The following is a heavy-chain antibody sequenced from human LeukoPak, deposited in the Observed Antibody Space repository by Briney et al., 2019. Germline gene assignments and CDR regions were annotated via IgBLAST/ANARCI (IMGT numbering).Heavy chain of an antibody. V-gene: IGHV3-30*03. CDR3: ARGMAYYYDSYGMDV. CDR1: GFTFSSYG. J-gene: IGHJ6*02. CDR2: ISYDGSNK. D-gene: IGHD2-8*01. Sequence: GGSLRLSCAASGFTFSSYGMHWVRQAPGKGLEWVAVISYDGSNKYYADSVKGRFTISRDNSKNTLYLQMNSLRAEDTAVYYCARGMAYYYDSYGMDVWGQGTTVTVSS.